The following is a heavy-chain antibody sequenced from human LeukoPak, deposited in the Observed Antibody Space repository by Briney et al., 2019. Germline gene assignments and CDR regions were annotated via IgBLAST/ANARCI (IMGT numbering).Heavy chain of an antibody. CDR2: IYHSGGT. V-gene: IGHV4-30-2*01. Sequence: SQTLSLTCVVSGDSMSSGGYSWSWIRQPPGRGLEWIGCIYHSGGTHYNPSLKSRVTMSVDMSKNQISLNLNSVTAADTAVYYCARDIWGSSTWGPGTLVTVSS. J-gene: IGHJ5*02. D-gene: IGHD3-16*01. CDR1: GDSMSSGGYS. CDR3: ARDIWGSST.